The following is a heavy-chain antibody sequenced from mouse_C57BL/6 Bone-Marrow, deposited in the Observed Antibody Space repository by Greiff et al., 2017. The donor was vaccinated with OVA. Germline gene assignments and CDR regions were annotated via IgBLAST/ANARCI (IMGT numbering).Heavy chain of an antibody. V-gene: IGHV1-55*01. CDR2: ISPGGGST. J-gene: IGHJ2*01. Sequence: QVQLQQSGAELVKPGASVKISCKASGYAFTSSWITWVKQRPGQGLEWIGGISPGGGSTNYNGKFKGKATLTVDTSSSTAYMQLSSLTSEDSAAYDCARYLFVLYMDYWGQGTTLTVSS. CDR1: GYAFTSSW. CDR3: ARYLFVLYMDY. D-gene: IGHD1-1*01.